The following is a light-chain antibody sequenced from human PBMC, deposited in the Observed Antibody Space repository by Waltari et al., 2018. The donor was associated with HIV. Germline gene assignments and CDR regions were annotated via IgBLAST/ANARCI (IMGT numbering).Light chain of an antibody. Sequence: QSALTQPPSASASPGQSVTISRHGHSGDGGGSTYVSGYQQYPGKAPKLMISEVTKRPSGVPDRFSGSKSGNTASLTVSGLRAEDEAEYYCSSYAGNNILVFGGGTKLTVL. CDR1: SGDGGGSTY. CDR2: EVT. V-gene: IGLV2-8*01. CDR3: SSYAGNNILV. J-gene: IGLJ2*01.